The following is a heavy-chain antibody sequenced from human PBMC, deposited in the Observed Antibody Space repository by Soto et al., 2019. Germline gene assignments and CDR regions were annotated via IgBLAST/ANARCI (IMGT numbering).Heavy chain of an antibody. D-gene: IGHD3-16*01. V-gene: IGHV4-4*02. CDR1: GESISSSTW. CDR2: IYPSGST. Sequence: SETLSLTCAVSGESISSSTWWSWVRQPPGKGLEWIGEIYPSGSTNYNPSLKSRVTISLDKSKNQFSLKLNSVTAADTAVYYCARGSGPGGNWFDPWGQGTLVTVFS. J-gene: IGHJ5*02. CDR3: ARGSGPGGNWFDP.